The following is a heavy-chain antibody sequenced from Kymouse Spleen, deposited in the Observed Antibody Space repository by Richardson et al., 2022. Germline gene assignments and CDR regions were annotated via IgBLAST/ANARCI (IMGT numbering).Heavy chain of an antibody. V-gene: IGHV3-7*01. CDR3: ARDEITGTIGSFDY. Sequence: EVQLVESGGGLVQPGGSLRLSCAASGFTFSSYWMSWVRQAPGKGLEWVANIKQDGSEKYYVDSVKGRFTISRDNAKNSLYLQMNSLRAEDTAVYYCARDEITGTIGSFDYWGQGTLVTVSS. CDR2: IKQDGSEK. CDR1: GFTFSSYW. D-gene: IGHD1-7*01. J-gene: IGHJ4*02.